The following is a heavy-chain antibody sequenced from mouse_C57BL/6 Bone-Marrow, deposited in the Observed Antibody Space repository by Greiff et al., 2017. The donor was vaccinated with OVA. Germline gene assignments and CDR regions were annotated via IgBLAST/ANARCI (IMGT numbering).Heavy chain of an antibody. D-gene: IGHD1-1*01. CDR2: ISSGGDYI. J-gene: IGHJ1*03. CDR3: TRGSYYYGSSYWYFDV. V-gene: IGHV5-9-1*02. Sequence: EVKLVESGEGLVKPGGSLKLSCAASGFTFSSYAMSWVRQTPEKRLEWVAYISSGGDYIYYAATVKGRFPISIDNARNTLYLQMSSLKSEDTAMYYCTRGSYYYGSSYWYFDVWGTGTTVTVSS. CDR1: GFTFSSYA.